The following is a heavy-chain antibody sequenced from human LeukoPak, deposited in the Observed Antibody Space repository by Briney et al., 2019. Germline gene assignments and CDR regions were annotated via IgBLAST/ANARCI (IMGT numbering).Heavy chain of an antibody. CDR3: ARRTITMVRGVIYYYGMDV. V-gene: IGHV1-69*01. CDR2: IIPIFGTA. CDR1: GGTLSSYA. Sequence: SVKVSRKASGGTLSSYAISWVRQAPGQGLGWMVGIIPIFGTANYAQKFQGRVTITADESTSTAYMELSSLRSEDTAVYYCARRTITMVRGVIYYYGMDVWGKGTTVTVSS. D-gene: IGHD3-10*01. J-gene: IGHJ6*04.